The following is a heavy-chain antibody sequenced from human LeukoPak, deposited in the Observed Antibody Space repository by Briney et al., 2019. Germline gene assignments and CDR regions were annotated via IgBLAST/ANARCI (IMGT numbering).Heavy chain of an antibody. CDR1: GFTFSSYD. CDR2: ISGSAYST. D-gene: IGHD5-12*01. Sequence: PGGSLTLFRAASGFTFSSYDMSWVRQAPGKGLEWVSGISGSAYSTYYADSVQGRFTISRDNSKNTLYLQMNSLRAEDTAVYYCAKEAGYRGYDQPHYWREGTLVTVSS. V-gene: IGHV3-23*01. CDR3: AKEAGYRGYDQPHY. J-gene: IGHJ4*02.